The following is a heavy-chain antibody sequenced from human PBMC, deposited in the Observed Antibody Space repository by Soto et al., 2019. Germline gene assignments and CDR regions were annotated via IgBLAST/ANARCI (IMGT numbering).Heavy chain of an antibody. CDR1: GFTFSSYA. J-gene: IGHJ4*02. V-gene: IGHV3-23*01. CDR2: ISGSGGST. CDR3: AKDERRHEYYYDSSGYLDY. Sequence: EVQLLESGGGLVQPGGSLRLSCAASGFTFSSYAMSWVRQAPGKGLEWVSAISGSGGSTYYADSVKGRFTISRDNSKNTLYLQMNSLRAEDTAVYYCAKDERRHEYYYDSSGYLDYWGQGTLVTVSS. D-gene: IGHD3-22*01.